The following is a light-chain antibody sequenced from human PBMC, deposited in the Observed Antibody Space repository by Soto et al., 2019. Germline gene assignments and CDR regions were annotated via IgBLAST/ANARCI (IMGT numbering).Light chain of an antibody. CDR3: QQRTSWPQT. V-gene: IGKV3-11*01. J-gene: IGKJ1*01. Sequence: EIVLTQSPATLSLSPGERATLSCGASQSVSNYLAWYQQQPGQAPRLLIYDASNRATGIPARFSGSGSGTDFTLTISSLEPGDFAVYYCQQRTSWPQTFGQGTKVDIK. CDR1: QSVSNY. CDR2: DAS.